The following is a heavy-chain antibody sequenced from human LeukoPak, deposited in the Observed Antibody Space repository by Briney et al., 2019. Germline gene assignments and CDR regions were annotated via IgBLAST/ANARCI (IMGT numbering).Heavy chain of an antibody. CDR2: IIPILGIA. V-gene: IGHV1-69*04. Sequence: SVKVSCKASGGTFSSYAISWVRQAPGQGLEWMGRIIPILGIANYAQKFQGRVTITADKSTSTAYMELSSLRSEDTAVYYCARERDYGDYGWWRFDPWGQGTLVTVSS. J-gene: IGHJ5*02. CDR1: GGTFSSYA. D-gene: IGHD4-17*01. CDR3: ARERDYGDYGWWRFDP.